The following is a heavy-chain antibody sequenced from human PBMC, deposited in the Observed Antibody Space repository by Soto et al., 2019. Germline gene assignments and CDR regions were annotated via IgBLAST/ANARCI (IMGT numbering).Heavy chain of an antibody. V-gene: IGHV4-31*03. CDR2: IYHSGTT. J-gene: IGHJ5*02. Sequence: PSETLSLTCTVSGGSISSGGYYWSWIRQHPGKGLEWIGYIYHSGTTYYNPSLKSRVTISVDTSKNQFSLRLTSVTAADTAVYYCSRVRGNHLLGCSDPWGQGTLVPVSS. CDR1: GGSISSGGYY. CDR3: SRVRGNHLLGCSDP. D-gene: IGHD2-2*01.